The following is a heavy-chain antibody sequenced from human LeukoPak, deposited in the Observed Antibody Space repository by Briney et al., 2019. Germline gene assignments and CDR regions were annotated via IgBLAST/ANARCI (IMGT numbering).Heavy chain of an antibody. V-gene: IGHV4-39*01. CDR2: IYYSGST. Sequence: SETLSLTCAVYGGSFSGYYWGWIRQPPGKGLEWIGSIYYSGSTYYNPSLKSRVTISVDTSKNQFSLKLSSVTAADTAVYYCARQLMITFGGVIVSGFDYWGQGTLVTVSS. CDR3: ARQLMITFGGVIVSGFDY. CDR1: GGSFSGYY. J-gene: IGHJ4*02. D-gene: IGHD3-16*02.